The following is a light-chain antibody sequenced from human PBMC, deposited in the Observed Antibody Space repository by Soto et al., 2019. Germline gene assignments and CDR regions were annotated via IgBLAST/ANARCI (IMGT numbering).Light chain of an antibody. CDR3: SSYTSSGTAV. CDR2: DVS. J-gene: IGLJ2*01. Sequence: QSVLTQPASVSGSPGQSITISCTGTSSDVGGYNYVSWYQQHPGKAPKLMIYDVSNRPSGVSNRFSGSKSGNTASLTISGLQAEDEAHYYCSSYTSSGTAVFGGGTKLTVL. CDR1: SSDVGGYNY. V-gene: IGLV2-14*03.